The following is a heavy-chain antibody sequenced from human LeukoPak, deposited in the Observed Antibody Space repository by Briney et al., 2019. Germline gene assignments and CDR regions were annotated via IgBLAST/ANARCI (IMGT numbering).Heavy chain of an antibody. CDR1: GFTFSSYA. V-gene: IGHV3-21*01. CDR3: ARDEAVGATGTFDY. CDR2: ISSSSSYI. J-gene: IGHJ4*02. Sequence: GGSLRLSCAASGFTFSSYAMNWVRQAPGKGLEWVSSISSSSSYIYYADSVKGRFTISRDNAKNSLYLQMNSLRAEDTAVYYCARDEAVGATGTFDYWGQGTLVTVSS. D-gene: IGHD1-26*01.